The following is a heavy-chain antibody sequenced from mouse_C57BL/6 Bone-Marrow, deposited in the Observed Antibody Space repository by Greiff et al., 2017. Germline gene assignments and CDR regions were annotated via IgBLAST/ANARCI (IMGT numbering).Heavy chain of an antibody. V-gene: IGHV1-26*01. CDR3: ARDGRGEFDY. CDR1: GYTFTDYY. CDR2: INPNNGGT. Sequence: EVKLVESGPELVKPGASVKISCKASGYTFTDYYMNWVKQSHGKSLEWIGDINPNNGGTSYNQKFKGKATLTVDKSSSTAYMELRSLPSEDSAVYYCARDGRGEFDYWGQGTTLTVSS. J-gene: IGHJ2*01.